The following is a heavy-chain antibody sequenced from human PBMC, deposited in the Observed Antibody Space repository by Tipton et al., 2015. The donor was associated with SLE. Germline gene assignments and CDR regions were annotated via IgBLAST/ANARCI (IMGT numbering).Heavy chain of an antibody. V-gene: IGHV4-34*01. CDR3: AAAGTGHYFDY. CDR1: SGSFSGYY. J-gene: IGHJ4*02. CDR2: INHSGST. D-gene: IGHD6-13*01. Sequence: TLSLTCAVYSGSFSGYYWSWIRQPPGKGLEWIGEINHSGSTNYNPSLKSRVTISVDTSKNQFSLKLSSVTAADTAVYYCAAAGTGHYFDYWGQGTLVTVSS.